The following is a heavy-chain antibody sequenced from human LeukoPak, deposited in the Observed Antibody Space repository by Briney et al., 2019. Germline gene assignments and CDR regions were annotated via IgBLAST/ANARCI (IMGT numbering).Heavy chain of an antibody. V-gene: IGHV3-21*01. D-gene: IGHD3-10*01. CDR2: ISSSSSYI. J-gene: IGHJ4*02. Sequence: PGGSLRLSCAASGFTFSSYSMNWVRQASGKGLEWVSSISSSSSYIYYADSVKGRFTISRDNAKNSLYLQMNSLRAEDTAVYYCARSRLWFGELSDYWGQGTLVTVSS. CDR3: ARSRLWFGELSDY. CDR1: GFTFSSYS.